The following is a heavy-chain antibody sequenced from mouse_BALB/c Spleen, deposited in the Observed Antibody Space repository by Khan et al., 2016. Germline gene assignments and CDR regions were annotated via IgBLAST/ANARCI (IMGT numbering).Heavy chain of an antibody. CDR1: GFSITSGYS. CDR3: ARSFYYDYPWFAY. Sequence: EVKLEESGPDVVKPSQSLSLTCTVTGFSITSGYSWHWIRQFPGNKLEWMGYIHYSTSTNYNPSLKSRISITRDTSKNQFFLQLNSVTTEDTATYYCARSFYYDYPWFAYWGQGTLVTVSA. D-gene: IGHD2-4*01. CDR2: IHYSTST. V-gene: IGHV3-1*02. J-gene: IGHJ3*01.